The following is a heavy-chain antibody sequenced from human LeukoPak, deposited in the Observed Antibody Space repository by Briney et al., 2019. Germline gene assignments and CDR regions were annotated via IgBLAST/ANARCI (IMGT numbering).Heavy chain of an antibody. Sequence: PGGSLRLSCAASGFTVSTHYMNWVRQAPGKGLEWVSILYSGSDTYYADSVEGRFIISRDSSKNTLSLQMNDLRAEDTAVYYCARVGDHFHWYLDLWGRGTMFTVSS. CDR2: LYSGSDT. CDR3: ARVGDHFHWYLDL. CDR1: GFTVSTHY. J-gene: IGHJ2*01. D-gene: IGHD3-3*02. V-gene: IGHV3-53*01.